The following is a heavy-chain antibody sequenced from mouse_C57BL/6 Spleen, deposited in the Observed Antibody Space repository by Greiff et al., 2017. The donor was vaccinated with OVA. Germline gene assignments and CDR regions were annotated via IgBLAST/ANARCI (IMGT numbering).Heavy chain of an antibody. CDR2: IYPGDGDP. CDR3: ARPTGPYAMDY. CDR1: GYAFSSSW. D-gene: IGHD4-1*02. J-gene: IGHJ4*01. V-gene: IGHV1-82*01. Sequence: VQLQQSGPELVKPGASVKISCKASGYAFSSSWMNWVKQRPGKGLEWIGRIYPGDGDPNYNGKFKGKATLTADKSSSTAYMQLSSLTSEDSAVYFCARPTGPYAMDYWGQGTSVTVSS.